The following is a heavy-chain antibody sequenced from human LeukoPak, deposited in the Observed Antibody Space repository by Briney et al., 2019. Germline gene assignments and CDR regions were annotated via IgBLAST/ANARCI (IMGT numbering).Heavy chain of an antibody. CDR1: GGSISSYY. CDR3: ARGVVVVPAAIRSTYWFDP. CDR2: IYTSGST. V-gene: IGHV4-4*07. J-gene: IGHJ5*02. D-gene: IGHD2-2*02. Sequence: SETLSLTCTVSGGSISSYYWSWIRQPAGKGLEWIGRIYTSGSTNYNPSLKSRVTMSVDTSKNQFSLKLSSVTAADTAVYYCARGVVVVPAAIRSTYWFDPWGQGTLVTVSS.